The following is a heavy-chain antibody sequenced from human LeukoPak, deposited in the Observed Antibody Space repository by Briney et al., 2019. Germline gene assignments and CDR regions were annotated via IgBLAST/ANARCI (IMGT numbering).Heavy chain of an antibody. Sequence: PSETLSLTCTVSGGSISSSSYYWGWTRQPPGKGLEWIGSIYYSGSTYYNPSLKSRVTISVDTSKNQFSLKLSSVTAADTAVYYCARELRSLYYFDYWGQGTLVTVSS. CDR2: IYYSGST. J-gene: IGHJ4*02. CDR3: ARELRSLYYFDY. D-gene: IGHD3-16*01. V-gene: IGHV4-39*02. CDR1: GGSISSSSYY.